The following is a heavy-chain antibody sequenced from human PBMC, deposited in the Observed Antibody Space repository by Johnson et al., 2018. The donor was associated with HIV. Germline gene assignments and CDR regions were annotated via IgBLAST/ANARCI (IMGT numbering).Heavy chain of an antibody. CDR3: VRDTGYCSGGRCDDAFDV. D-gene: IGHD2-15*01. Sequence: EMQLVESGGGLVQPGGSLRLSCAASGFTFSSYAMSWIRQAPGKGLEWVSYISESGTTIYYADSVKGRFTISRDNAKNSMYLQMNSLRVEDTALYYCVRDTGYCSGGRCDDAFDVWGQGTVVTVSS. J-gene: IGHJ3*01. CDR1: GFTFSSYA. CDR2: ISESGTTI. V-gene: IGHV3-48*04.